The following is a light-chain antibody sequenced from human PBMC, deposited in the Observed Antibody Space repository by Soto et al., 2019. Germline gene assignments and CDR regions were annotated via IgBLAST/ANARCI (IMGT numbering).Light chain of an antibody. V-gene: IGKV3-15*01. CDR1: QSVSSN. J-gene: IGKJ4*01. CDR2: GAT. Sequence: EIVMTQSPATLSVSPGERATLSCRASQSVSSNLAWYQQKPGQAPRLLIYGATTRATGIPARFSGSGSGTEFTLTISSLQSEDFAFYYCQHYNTWPLTFGGGTNVEI. CDR3: QHYNTWPLT.